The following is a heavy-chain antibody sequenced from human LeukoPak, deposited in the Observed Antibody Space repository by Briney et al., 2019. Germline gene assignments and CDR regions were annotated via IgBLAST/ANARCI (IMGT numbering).Heavy chain of an antibody. D-gene: IGHD2-15*01. J-gene: IGHJ4*02. CDR1: GFTFSSYA. Sequence: GGSLRLSCAASGFTFSSYAMSWVRQAPGKGLEWVSAISGSGGSTYYADSVKGRFTISRDNSKNTLYLQMNSLRAEDTAVYYCARDIVVVVAATQDDYWGQGTLVTVSS. CDR3: ARDIVVVVAATQDDY. CDR2: ISGSGGST. V-gene: IGHV3-23*01.